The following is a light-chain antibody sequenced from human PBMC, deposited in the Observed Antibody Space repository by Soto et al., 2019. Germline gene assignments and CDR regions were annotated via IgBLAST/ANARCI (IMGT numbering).Light chain of an antibody. CDR3: QQLNSYPRT. CDR1: QSISSY. J-gene: IGKJ1*01. Sequence: DIQMTQSPSSLSASVGDRVTITCGTSQSISSYLAWYQQKPGKAPKLLIYGASTLQSGVPSRFRGSGYGTDFTLTISSMQTEDFETYYCQQLNSYPRTFGHGTKVDIK. V-gene: IGKV1-9*01. CDR2: GAS.